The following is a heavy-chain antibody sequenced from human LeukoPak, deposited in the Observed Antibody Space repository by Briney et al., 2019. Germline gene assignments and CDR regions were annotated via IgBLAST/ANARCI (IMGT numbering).Heavy chain of an antibody. CDR3: AKSLLTTASGTGRAFDL. V-gene: IGHV3-23*01. Sequence: GGSLRLSCVASRFTFSSYAMSWVRQAPGKGLEWVSAISGSGGSTYYADSVKGRFTISRDNSKNTLYLQMNSLRADDTAEYYCAKSLLTTASGTGRAFDLWGQGTMVTVSS. CDR2: ISGSGGST. D-gene: IGHD1-26*01. CDR1: RFTFSSYA. J-gene: IGHJ3*01.